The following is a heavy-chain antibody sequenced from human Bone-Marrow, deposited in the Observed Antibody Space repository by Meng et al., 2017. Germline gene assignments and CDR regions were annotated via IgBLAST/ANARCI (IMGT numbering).Heavy chain of an antibody. Sequence: GHVEESGPDLVKPSPTLSPTCTFVGGSSSSGGYYLSWIRQHPGKGLEWIGYIYYSGSTYYNPSLKSLVTISVDTSKNQFSLKLSSVTAADTAVYYCARVGYSGSRVTSYYFDYWGQGTLVTVSS. V-gene: IGHV4-31*01. CDR1: GGSSSSGGYY. CDR2: IYYSGST. CDR3: ARVGYSGSRVTSYYFDY. J-gene: IGHJ4*02. D-gene: IGHD1-26*01.